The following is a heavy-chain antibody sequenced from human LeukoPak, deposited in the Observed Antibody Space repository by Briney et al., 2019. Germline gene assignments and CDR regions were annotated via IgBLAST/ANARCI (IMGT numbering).Heavy chain of an antibody. CDR3: ARGGDRDCSSTSCYCYYMDV. Sequence: EASVKVSCKASGYTFTSYGISWVRQAPGQGLEWMGWISAYNGNTNYAQKLQGRVTMTTDTSTSTAYMELRSLRSDDTAVYYCARGGDRDCSSTSCYCYYMDVWGKGTTVTVSS. CDR2: ISAYNGNT. J-gene: IGHJ6*03. CDR1: GYTFTSYG. D-gene: IGHD2-2*01. V-gene: IGHV1-18*01.